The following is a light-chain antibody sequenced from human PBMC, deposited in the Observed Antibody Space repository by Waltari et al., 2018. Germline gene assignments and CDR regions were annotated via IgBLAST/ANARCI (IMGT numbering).Light chain of an antibody. CDR2: KIS. CDR1: QSLVHTDGNTY. CDR3: MQGSHWPRT. J-gene: IGKJ2*01. V-gene: IGKV2-30*02. Sequence: DVVMTQSPLSLPVTLGQPASIPCGSSQSLVHTDGNTYLNWFQQRPGQPPRRLIYKISRRESGVPDRFSCSGSGTDFTLKISRVEAEDVGVYYCMQGSHWPRTFGQGTKLEI.